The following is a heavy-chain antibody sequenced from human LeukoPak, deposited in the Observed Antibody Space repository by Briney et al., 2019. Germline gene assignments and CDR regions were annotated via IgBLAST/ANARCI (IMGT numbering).Heavy chain of an antibody. Sequence: GGYLRLSCAASGFTFSTYNMNWVRQAPGKGLEWLAYITSNLNTIYYADSVKGRFTISRDNAKNSLYLQMNSLRAEDTAVYYCAKSYYDSSGYFLCIDYWGQGTLVTVSS. D-gene: IGHD3-22*01. CDR3: AKSYYDSSGYFLCIDY. CDR2: ITSNLNTI. V-gene: IGHV3-48*04. CDR1: GFTFSTYN. J-gene: IGHJ4*02.